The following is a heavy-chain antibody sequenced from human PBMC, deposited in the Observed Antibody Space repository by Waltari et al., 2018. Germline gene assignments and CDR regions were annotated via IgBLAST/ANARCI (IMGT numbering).Heavy chain of an antibody. CDR2: ISSSSGAI. J-gene: IGHJ4*02. V-gene: IGHV3-48*01. D-gene: IGHD2-8*01. Sequence: EVQLVESGGGYVQTGGSLRLCSAASGLTFNSHAVNCVRQAPGKGLEWVSYISSSSGAIYYADSVKGRFTISRDNAKNSLYLQMNSLRADDTAVYYCASDPSIGSNLYRYFDFWGQGTLVTVSS. CDR3: ASDPSIGSNLYRYFDF. CDR1: GLTFNSHA.